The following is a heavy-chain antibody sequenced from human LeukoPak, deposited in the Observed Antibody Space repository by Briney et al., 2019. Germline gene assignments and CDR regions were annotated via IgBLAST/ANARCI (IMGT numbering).Heavy chain of an antibody. J-gene: IGHJ4*02. CDR3: TTDLGTYYHGSQRLIPIDY. D-gene: IGHD3-10*01. V-gene: IGHV3-15*01. CDR1: GFTFTNAW. CDR2: IKSKTDGETT. Sequence: GGSLRLSCVDSGFTFTNAWMSWVRQAPRKGLEWIGRIKSKTDGETTNYAEPVRGRFTISRDDSKSAVYLQMNSLKIEDTAVYYCTTDLGTYYHGSQRLIPIDYWGQGTLVTVSS.